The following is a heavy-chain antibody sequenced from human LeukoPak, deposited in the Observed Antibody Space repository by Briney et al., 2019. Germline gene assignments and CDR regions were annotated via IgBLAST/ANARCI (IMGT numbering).Heavy chain of an antibody. CDR3: AREGSEDSSGYFFDY. CDR2: INHSGST. D-gene: IGHD3-22*01. Sequence: SETLSLTCAVYGGSFSGYYWSWIRQPPGKGLEWIGEINHSGSTNYNPSLKSRVTMTRDTSTSTVYMELSSLRSEDTAVYYCAREGSEDSSGYFFDYWGQGTLVTVSS. J-gene: IGHJ4*02. V-gene: IGHV4-34*10. CDR1: GGSFSGYY.